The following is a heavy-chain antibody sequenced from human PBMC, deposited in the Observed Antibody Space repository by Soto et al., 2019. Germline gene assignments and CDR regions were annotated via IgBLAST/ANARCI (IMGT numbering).Heavy chain of an antibody. D-gene: IGHD6-13*01. CDR2: IYYSGST. CDR3: ARDFNRWYENYFDY. J-gene: IGHJ4*02. CDR1: GGSVSSGSYY. Sequence: SETLSLTCTVSGGSVSSGSYYWSWIRQPPGKGQEWIGYIYYSGSTNYNPSLNSRVTISVDTSKNQFSLKLSSVTAADTAVYYCARDFNRWYENYFDYWGQGTLVTVSS. V-gene: IGHV4-61*01.